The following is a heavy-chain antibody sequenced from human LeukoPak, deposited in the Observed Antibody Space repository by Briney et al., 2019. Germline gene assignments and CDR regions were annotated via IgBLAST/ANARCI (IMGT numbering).Heavy chain of an antibody. CDR3: ARDEARTGYILY. J-gene: IGHJ4*02. CDR1: GGSISSYY. D-gene: IGHD3-9*01. Sequence: TSETLSLTCTVSGGSISSYYWSWVRQTAGKGMEWIGRIYISGTTNYNPSLKSRVTMSLDTSKNQLSLRLTSVTAADTAVYYCARDEARTGYILYWGQGTLITVSS. CDR2: IYISGTT. V-gene: IGHV4-4*07.